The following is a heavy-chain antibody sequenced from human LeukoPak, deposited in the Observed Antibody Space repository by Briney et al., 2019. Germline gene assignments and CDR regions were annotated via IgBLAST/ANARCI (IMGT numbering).Heavy chain of an antibody. V-gene: IGHV4-34*01. CDR3: ARTLSTRGSGSYSLCY. Sequence: SETLSLTCAVYGGSFSGYYWSWIRQPPGKGLEWIGEINHSGSTNYNPSLKSRVTISVDTSKNQFSLKLSSVTAADTAVYYCARTLSTRGSGSYSLCYWGQGTLVTVSS. J-gene: IGHJ4*02. CDR2: INHSGST. CDR1: GGSFSGYY. D-gene: IGHD3-10*01.